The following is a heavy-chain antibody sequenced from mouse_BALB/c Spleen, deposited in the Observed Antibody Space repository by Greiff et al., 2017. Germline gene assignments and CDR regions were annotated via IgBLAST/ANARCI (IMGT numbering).Heavy chain of an antibody. Sequence: QVQLKESGPELVKPGASVKMSCKASGYTFTDYVISWVKQRTGQGLEWIGEIYPGSGSTYYNEKFKGKATLTADKSSNTAYMQLSSLTSEDSAVYFCARWGYYGSSQFAYWGQGTLVTVSA. J-gene: IGHJ3*01. CDR2: IYPGSGST. V-gene: IGHV1-77*01. CDR1: GYTFTDYV. D-gene: IGHD1-1*01. CDR3: ARWGYYGSSQFAY.